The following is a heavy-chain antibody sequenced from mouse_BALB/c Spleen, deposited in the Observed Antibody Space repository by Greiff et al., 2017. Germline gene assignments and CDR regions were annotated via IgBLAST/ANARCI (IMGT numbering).Heavy chain of an antibody. D-gene: IGHD1-1*01. CDR2: IYPGNSDT. CDR1: GYTFTSYW. J-gene: IGHJ1*01. V-gene: IGHV1-5*01. Sequence: EVKLVESGTVLARPGASVKMSCKASGYTFTSYWLHWVKQRPGQGLEWIGAIYPGNSDTSYNQKFKGKAKLTAVTSTSTAYMELSSLTNEDSAVYYCTSGGVGRGYWYFDVWGAGTTVTVSA. CDR3: TSGGVGRGYWYFDV.